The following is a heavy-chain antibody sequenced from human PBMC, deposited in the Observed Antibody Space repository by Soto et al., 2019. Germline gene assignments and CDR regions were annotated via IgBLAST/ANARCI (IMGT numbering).Heavy chain of an antibody. V-gene: IGHV3-23*01. J-gene: IGHJ4*02. D-gene: IGHD5-12*01. CDR2: ISARGGSS. CDR3: AKGSIEYSAAVDN. Sequence: DVQLLDSGGGLVQPGGSLRLSCAASGFSFSSYAMVWVRHAPGKGLEWVAVISARGGSSYFADSVKGRFTLSRDNFKNVLSLEMNSLRAEDTAIYFCAKGSIEYSAAVDNWGQGTLVVVSS. CDR1: GFSFSSYA.